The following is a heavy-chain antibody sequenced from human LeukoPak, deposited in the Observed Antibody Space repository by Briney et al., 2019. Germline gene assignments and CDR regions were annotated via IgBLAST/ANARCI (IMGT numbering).Heavy chain of an antibody. CDR3: ARGRWLRHFDWSSPVPYFDY. CDR2: IYYSGSP. CDR1: GGSISSSSYY. Sequence: SESLSLICTVSGGSISSSSYYWGWIRQPPGKGLEWIGSIYYSGSPHNNPSRTSRVTISQDPSNNQFSLKMSSVTAADTAVYYCARGRWLRHFDWSSPVPYFDYGGQGTLVTVSS. D-gene: IGHD3-9*01. V-gene: IGHV4-39*07. J-gene: IGHJ4*02.